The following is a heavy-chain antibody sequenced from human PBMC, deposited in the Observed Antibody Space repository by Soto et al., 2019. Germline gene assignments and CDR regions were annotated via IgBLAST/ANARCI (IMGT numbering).Heavy chain of an antibody. V-gene: IGHV4-34*01. CDR2: INHSGST. CDR1: GGSFSGYY. Sequence: QVQLQQWGAGLLKPSETLSLTCAVYGGSFSGYYWSWIRQPPGKGLEWIWEINHSGSTNYNPSLKCRATIAVDTAKNHFSLKLSSVTAADTAVYYCAAYSSSWYLLFDIWGQGTMVTVSS. CDR3: AAYSSSWYLLFDI. D-gene: IGHD6-13*01. J-gene: IGHJ3*02.